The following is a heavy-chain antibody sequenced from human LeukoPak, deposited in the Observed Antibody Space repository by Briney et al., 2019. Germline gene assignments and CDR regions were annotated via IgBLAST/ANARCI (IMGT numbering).Heavy chain of an antibody. D-gene: IGHD2-21*02. CDR1: GYTFTGYY. V-gene: IGHV1-2*06. CDR2: INPNSGDS. J-gene: IGHJ4*02. CDR3: ARDYCGGDCFPDY. Sequence: ASVKVSCKASGYTFTGYYVHWVRQAPGQGLEWMGRINPNSGDSNYAQKFQGRVTMTRDTSISTAYMELSRLRSDDTAVYYCARDYCGGDCFPDYWGQGTLVTVSS.